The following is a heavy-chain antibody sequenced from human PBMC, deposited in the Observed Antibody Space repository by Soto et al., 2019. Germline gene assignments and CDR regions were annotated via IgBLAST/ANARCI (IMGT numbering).Heavy chain of an antibody. CDR2: IKSKTDGGTA. CDR3: TTEKGARIVGATLDY. V-gene: IGHV3-15*07. J-gene: IGHJ4*02. Sequence: EVQLVESGGGLVKPGGSLRLSCAASDLIFSSAWMNWVRQAPGKGLEWVGRIKSKTDGGTADYATPVNARFTISRDDSKTTLYLQMNSLKTEDTGVYYCTTEKGARIVGATLDYWGQGTLVTVSS. CDR1: DLIFSSAW. D-gene: IGHD1-26*01.